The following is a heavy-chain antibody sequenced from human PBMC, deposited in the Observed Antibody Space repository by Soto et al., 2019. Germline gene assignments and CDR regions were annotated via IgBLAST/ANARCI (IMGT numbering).Heavy chain of an antibody. CDR2: IYYSGTS. J-gene: IGHJ4*02. CDR1: GGFIRGSDYY. V-gene: IGHV4-39*01. Sequence: SETLSLACTVSGGFIRGSDYYWGWIRQPPGKGLEWIGNIYYSGTSYSYPSLKGRVTMSVDTSKNQFSMRLSSVTAADTAVYYCTDMPGEWLPRDWGGGIMVTVS. D-gene: IGHD6-19*01. CDR3: TDMPGEWLPRD.